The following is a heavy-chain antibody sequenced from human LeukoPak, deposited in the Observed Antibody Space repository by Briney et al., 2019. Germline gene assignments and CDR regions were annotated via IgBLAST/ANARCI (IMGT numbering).Heavy chain of an antibody. D-gene: IGHD4-17*01. CDR2: ISDSGGST. Sequence: GGSLRLSCAASGFTFSSYGMSWVRQAPGKGLEWVSSISDSGGSTLYADSVKGRFTISRDNSKNTLYLQMNSLWAEDTAVYYCAKGGDYGDYDATPFDYWGQGTLVTVSS. V-gene: IGHV3-23*01. CDR1: GFTFSSYG. J-gene: IGHJ4*02. CDR3: AKGGDYGDYDATPFDY.